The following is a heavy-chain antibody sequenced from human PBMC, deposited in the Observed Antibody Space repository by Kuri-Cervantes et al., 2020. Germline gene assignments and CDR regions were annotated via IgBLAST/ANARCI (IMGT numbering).Heavy chain of an antibody. J-gene: IGHJ4*02. CDR2: ISNSGNTI. V-gene: IGHV3-48*03. D-gene: IGHD6-13*01. Sequence: GGSLRLSCTVSGFTFSTYEFNWVRQAPGKGLEWISYISNSGNTIYYADSVKGRFTISRDNAKNSLYLQMNNLGAEDTALYYCARDLRGSSCFWGQGALVTVSS. CDR1: GFTFSTYE. CDR3: ARDLRGSSCF.